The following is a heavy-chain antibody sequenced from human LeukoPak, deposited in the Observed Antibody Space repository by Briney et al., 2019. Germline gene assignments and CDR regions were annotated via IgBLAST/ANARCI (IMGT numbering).Heavy chain of an antibody. CDR1: GGSFSGYY. D-gene: IGHD3-16*01. CDR3: ARGKIRRHYDYVWGREIFDY. J-gene: IGHJ4*02. Sequence: SETLSLTCAVYGGSFSGYYWSWIRQPPGKGLEWIGEINHSGSTNYNPSLKSRVTISVDTSKNQFSLKLSSVTAADTAVYYCARGKIRRHYDYVWGREIFDYWGQGTLVTVSS. V-gene: IGHV4-34*01. CDR2: INHSGST.